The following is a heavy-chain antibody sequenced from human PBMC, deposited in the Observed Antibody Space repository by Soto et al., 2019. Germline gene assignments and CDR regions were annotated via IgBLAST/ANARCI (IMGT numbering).Heavy chain of an antibody. V-gene: IGHV4-4*02. CDR2: IFHSGDT. D-gene: IGHD6-19*01. CDR1: GDSISSSRW. Sequence: QVQLQESGPGLVKPSGTLSLTCAVSGDSISSSRWWTWVRQPPGKGLEWIGDIFHSGDTNYNPSLKSRVFISLDKSQNQFSLKVSSVTAADTAVYYCAYSTGWYRHDVWGQGTLVTVSS. CDR3: AYSTGWYRHDV. J-gene: IGHJ3*01.